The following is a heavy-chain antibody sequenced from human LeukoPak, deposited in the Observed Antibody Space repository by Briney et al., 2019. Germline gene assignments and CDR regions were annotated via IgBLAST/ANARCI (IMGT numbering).Heavy chain of an antibody. CDR2: IYYSGST. CDR3: ARLMLGYCSSTSCPKREDY. Sequence: SETLPLTCTVSGGSISSSSYYWGWIRQPPGKGLEWIGSIYYSGSTYYNPSLKSRVTISVDTSKNQFSLKLSSVTAADTAVYYCARLMLGYCSSTSCPKREDYWGQGTLVTVSS. J-gene: IGHJ4*02. CDR1: GGSISSSSYY. V-gene: IGHV4-39*01. D-gene: IGHD2-2*01.